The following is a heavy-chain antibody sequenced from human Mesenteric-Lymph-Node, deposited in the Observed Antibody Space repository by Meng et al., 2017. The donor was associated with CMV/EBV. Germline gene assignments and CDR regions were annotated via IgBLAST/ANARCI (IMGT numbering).Heavy chain of an antibody. J-gene: IGHJ4*02. CDR1: GFTFSSYP. V-gene: IGHV3-30*18. D-gene: IGHD1-26*01. CDR3: AKDRSGSYWYFDY. CDR2: VSNDGNTK. Sequence: GESLKISCAASGFTFSSYPMYWVRQAPGKGLEWVAIVSNDGNTKYYGDSVKGRFSISRDNSKNTLYLQMNSLRAEDTAVYYCAKDRSGSYWYFDYWGQGTLVTVSS.